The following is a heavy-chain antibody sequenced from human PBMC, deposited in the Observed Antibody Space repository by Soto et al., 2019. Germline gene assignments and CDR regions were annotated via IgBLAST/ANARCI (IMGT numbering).Heavy chain of an antibody. CDR3: AIGTYSNFWSGYYFNY. Sequence: KASETLSLTCAVYGGSFSGFYWSWIRQPPGKGLEWIGEINHSGSTNYNPSLKSRVTISVDTSKNQFSLKLSSVTAADTAVYYCAIGTYSNFWSGYYFNYWGQGTLVTVSS. CDR2: INHSGST. V-gene: IGHV4-34*01. D-gene: IGHD3-3*01. J-gene: IGHJ4*02. CDR1: GGSFSGFY.